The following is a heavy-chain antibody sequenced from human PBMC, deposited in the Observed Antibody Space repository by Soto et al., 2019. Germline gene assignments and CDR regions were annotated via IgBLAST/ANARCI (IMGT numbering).Heavy chain of an antibody. V-gene: IGHV1-18*01. Sequence: QVQLVQSGAEVKKPGASVKVSCKASGYTFTSYGISWVRQAPGQGLEWMGWISAYNGNTNYAQKLQGRVTMTTDTSTSTAYMELRSLRSDDTAVHYCARVIEYYYDSSGYYYEHYYYYGMDVWGQGTTVTVSS. CDR2: ISAYNGNT. CDR1: GYTFTSYG. D-gene: IGHD3-22*01. J-gene: IGHJ6*02. CDR3: ARVIEYYYDSSGYYYEHYYYYGMDV.